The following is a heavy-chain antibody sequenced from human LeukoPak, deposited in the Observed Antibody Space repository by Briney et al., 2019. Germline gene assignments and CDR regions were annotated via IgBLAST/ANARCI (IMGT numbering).Heavy chain of an antibody. D-gene: IGHD2-21*01. V-gene: IGHV3-23*01. CDR1: GFTFSSYA. CDR3: ARDRANIVVVSASEY. CDR2: ISGSGGST. Sequence: GGSLRLSCAASGFTFSSYAMSWVRQAPGKGLEWVSAISGSGGSTYYADSVKGRFTISRDNAKNSLYLQMNSLRAEDTAVYYCARDRANIVVVSASEYWGQGTLVTVSS. J-gene: IGHJ4*02.